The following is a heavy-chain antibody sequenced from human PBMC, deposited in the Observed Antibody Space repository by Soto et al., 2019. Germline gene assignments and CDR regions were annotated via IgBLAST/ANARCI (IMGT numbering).Heavy chain of an antibody. Sequence: GGSLRLSSAASGFTFSSYAMHWVRQAPDKGLEWVAVISYDGSNKYYADSVKGRFTISRDNSKNTLYLQMNSLRAEDTAVYYCARDQREVYGSGSYYTNNYGMDVWGQGTTVTVS. D-gene: IGHD3-10*01. V-gene: IGHV3-30-3*01. CDR3: ARDQREVYGSGSYYTNNYGMDV. CDR1: GFTFSSYA. CDR2: ISYDGSNK. J-gene: IGHJ6*02.